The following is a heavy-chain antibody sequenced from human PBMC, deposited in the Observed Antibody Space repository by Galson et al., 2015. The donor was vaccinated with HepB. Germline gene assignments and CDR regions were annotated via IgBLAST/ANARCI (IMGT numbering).Heavy chain of an antibody. CDR3: ATALYSWNDLGVWFDP. Sequence: SVKVSCKVSGYTLTELSIHWVRQAPGKGLEWMGGFDPEKGETIYAQNLQGRVTMTEDTTTDTAYMEPSSLRSEDTAVYYCATALYSWNDLGVWFDPWGQGTLVTVSS. V-gene: IGHV1-24*01. CDR1: GYTLTELS. CDR2: FDPEKGET. D-gene: IGHD1-1*01. J-gene: IGHJ5*02.